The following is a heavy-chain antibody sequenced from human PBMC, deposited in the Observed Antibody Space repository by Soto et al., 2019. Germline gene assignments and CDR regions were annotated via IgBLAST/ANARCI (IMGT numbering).Heavy chain of an antibody. CDR3: ARVVIRMALQSLDS. Sequence: SETLSLTCSVSGDSIGSGGHYWSWIRQHPEKGLEWIGYYSGSTHYNPSLRSRLRISLDTSKNQFFLRLTSVTAADTARYYCARVVIRMALQSLDSRGPGSMVTVSS. V-gene: IGHV4-31*03. CDR1: GDSIGSGGHY. J-gene: IGHJ4*02. D-gene: IGHD2-15*01. CDR2: YSGST.